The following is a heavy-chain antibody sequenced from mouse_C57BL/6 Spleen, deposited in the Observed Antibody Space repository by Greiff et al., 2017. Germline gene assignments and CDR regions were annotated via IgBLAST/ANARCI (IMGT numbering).Heavy chain of an antibody. CDR3: ARGELGHPWFAY. J-gene: IGHJ3*01. Sequence: PGASVKLSCKASGYTFTSYWMHWVKQRPGQGLEWIGLIHPNSGSTNYNEKFKSKATLTVDKSSSTAYMQLSSLTSEDSAVDYCARGELGHPWFAYWGQGTLVTVSA. D-gene: IGHD4-1*01. CDR1: GYTFTSYW. CDR2: IHPNSGST. V-gene: IGHV1-64*01.